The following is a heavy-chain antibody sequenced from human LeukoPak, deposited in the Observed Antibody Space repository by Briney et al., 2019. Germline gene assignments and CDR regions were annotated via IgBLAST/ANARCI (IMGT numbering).Heavy chain of an antibody. J-gene: IGHJ6*02. Sequence: ASVKVSCKASGYTFTGYYMHWVRQAPGQGLEWMGWINPNSGGTNYAQKFQGRVTMTRDTSISTAYMELSRLRSDDTAVYYCARDLRRFGEFYYYGMDVWGQGTTVTVPS. CDR2: INPNSGGT. CDR3: ARDLRRFGEFYYYGMDV. V-gene: IGHV1-2*02. CDR1: GYTFTGYY. D-gene: IGHD3-10*01.